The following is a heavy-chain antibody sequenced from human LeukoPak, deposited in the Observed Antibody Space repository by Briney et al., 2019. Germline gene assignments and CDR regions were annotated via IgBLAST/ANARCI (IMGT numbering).Heavy chain of an antibody. CDR3: AKDHTIRGFDS. CDR1: GYTFIGYY. Sequence: ASVKVTFKASGYTFIGYYMHWVRQAPGQGLEWMGWINPNSGGTNYAQKFQGRVTMTRDRSISTAYMELSRLRSDDTAVYYCAKDHTIRGFDSWGQGTLVTVSS. V-gene: IGHV1-2*02. J-gene: IGHJ4*02. CDR2: INPNSGGT. D-gene: IGHD3-10*01.